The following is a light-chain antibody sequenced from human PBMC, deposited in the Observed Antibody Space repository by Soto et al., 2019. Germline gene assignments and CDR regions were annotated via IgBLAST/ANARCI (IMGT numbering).Light chain of an antibody. CDR1: QSASSNY. J-gene: IGKJ4*01. CDR2: AAS. CDR3: QQYGRSPPLI. Sequence: VLTQSPGTLSLSPGERATLSCRASQSASSNYLAWYQQKPGQAPRLLIYAASTRATGIPDRFSGSGSGTDFTLTISSLEREDFAVYYCQQYGRSPPLIFGGGTMVEIK. V-gene: IGKV3-20*01.